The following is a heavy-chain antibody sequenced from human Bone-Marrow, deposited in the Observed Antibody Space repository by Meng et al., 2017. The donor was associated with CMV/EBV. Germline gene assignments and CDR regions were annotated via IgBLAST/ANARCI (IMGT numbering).Heavy chain of an antibody. D-gene: IGHD4-17*01. CDR3: ARGWGGDQEAIDY. J-gene: IGHJ4*02. CDR2: IIPIFGTR. CDR1: GGTLSSYA. Sequence: KASGGTLSSYAISWVRQAPGKGLEWMGVIIPIFGTRNYAQKFQGRVTITADESTTTAYMDLSSLRSEDTAVYYCARGWGGDQEAIDYWGQGTLVTVSS. V-gene: IGHV1-69*01.